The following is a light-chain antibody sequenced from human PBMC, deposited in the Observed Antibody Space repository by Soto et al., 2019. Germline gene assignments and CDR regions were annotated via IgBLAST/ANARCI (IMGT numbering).Light chain of an antibody. Sequence: QSALTQPPSASGSPGQSVTISCTGTSSDVGNYDYVSWHQQYPGKAPKLIIYEVIRRPSRVPDRFSGSKSGNTASLTVSGLRPEDEADYYCSSDAERNYVFGTGTKVTVL. V-gene: IGLV2-8*01. CDR2: EVI. CDR1: SSDVGNYDY. CDR3: SSDAERNYV. J-gene: IGLJ1*01.